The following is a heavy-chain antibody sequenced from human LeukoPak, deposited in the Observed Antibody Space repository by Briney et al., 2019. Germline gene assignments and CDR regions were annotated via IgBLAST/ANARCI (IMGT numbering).Heavy chain of an antibody. J-gene: IGHJ5*02. CDR1: GGSISSSSYY. CDR2: IYYSGST. D-gene: IGHD1-26*01. CDR3: ARTRVYWVIGWFDP. Sequence: PSDTLSLTCTVSGGSISSSSYYWRWLRRPPGKGLEWIGSIYYSGSTYYNPSLKSRVTISVDTSKNQFSLKLSSVTAADTAVYYCARTRVYWVIGWFDPWGQGTLVTVSS. V-gene: IGHV4-39*01.